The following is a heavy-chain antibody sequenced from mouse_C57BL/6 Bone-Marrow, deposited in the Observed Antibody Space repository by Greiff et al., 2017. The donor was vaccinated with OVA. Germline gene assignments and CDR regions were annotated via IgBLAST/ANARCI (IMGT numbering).Heavy chain of an antibody. V-gene: IGHV6-3*01. CDR1: GFTFSNYW. J-gene: IGHJ4*01. D-gene: IGHD4-1*01. Sequence: EVKLLESGGGLVQPGGSMKLSCVASGFTFSNYWMNWVRQSPEKGLAWVAQIRLKSHNYATPYAESVQWRFTISRDDSKSTVYLQMNNLRAEDTGIYYCTNWDGAMDYWGQGTSVTVSS. CDR3: TNWDGAMDY. CDR2: IRLKSHNYAT.